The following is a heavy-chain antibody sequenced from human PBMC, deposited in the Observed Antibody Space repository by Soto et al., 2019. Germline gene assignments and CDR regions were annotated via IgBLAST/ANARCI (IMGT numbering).Heavy chain of an antibody. V-gene: IGHV6-1*01. CDR3: ARENTDIVAPEGFDP. CDR2: TYYRSKWYK. J-gene: IGHJ5*02. Sequence: SQTLSLTCAISGDSVSSNSAAWNWIRQSPSRGLEWLGRTYYRSKWYKDDAVSVKSRITINPNTSKNQFSLQLNSVTPEDTAVYYCARENTDIVAPEGFDPWGQGTLVTVSS. D-gene: IGHD5-12*01. CDR1: GDSVSSNSAA.